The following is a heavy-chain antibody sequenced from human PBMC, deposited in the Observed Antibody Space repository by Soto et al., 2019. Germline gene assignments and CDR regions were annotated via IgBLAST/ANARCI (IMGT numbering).Heavy chain of an antibody. D-gene: IGHD2-2*01. V-gene: IGHV4-59*08. J-gene: IGHJ5*02. Sequence: PSETLSLTCTVSGGSISSYYWSWIRQAPGKGLEWIGYIYYSGSTNYNPSLKSRVTISVDTSKNQFSLKLSSVTAADTAVYYCARHIVPAGRWFDPWGQGTLVTVSS. CDR2: IYYSGST. CDR3: ARHIVPAGRWFDP. CDR1: GGSISSYY.